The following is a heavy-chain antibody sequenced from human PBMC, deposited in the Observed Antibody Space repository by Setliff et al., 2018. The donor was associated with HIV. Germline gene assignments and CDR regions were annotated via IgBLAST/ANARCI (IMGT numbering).Heavy chain of an antibody. J-gene: IGHJ3*01. D-gene: IGHD1-1*01. CDR1: GGTFKNLA. V-gene: IGHV1-69*13. Sequence: SVKVSCKASGGTFKNLAISWVRQAPGQWLEWMGGVIPSFATANYAQKFQGRITITADELTSTVYMDLNSLKSEDSAVYYCANPHDGGAFDVWGQGTAVTVSS. CDR2: VIPSFATA. CDR3: ANPHDGGAFDV.